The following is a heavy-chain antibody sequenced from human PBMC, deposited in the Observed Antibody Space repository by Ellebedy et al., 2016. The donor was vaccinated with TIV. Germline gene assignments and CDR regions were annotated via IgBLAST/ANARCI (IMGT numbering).Heavy chain of an antibody. V-gene: IGHV1-69*13. J-gene: IGHJ4*02. CDR3: ARPGGGVEMASIDVGYFDY. CDR2: IIPMFGTP. CDR1: GGTFSSYA. Sequence: AASVKVSCKASGGTFSSYAFSWVRQAPGQRPEWMGGIIPMFGTPNYAQKFQGRVTFTADESTNTAYMELSSLRSEDTAVYYCARPGGGVEMASIDVGYFDYWGQGTLVTVSS. D-gene: IGHD5-24*01.